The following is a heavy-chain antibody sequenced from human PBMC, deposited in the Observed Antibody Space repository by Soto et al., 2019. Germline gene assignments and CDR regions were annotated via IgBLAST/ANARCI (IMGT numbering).Heavy chain of an antibody. CDR3: AREPKNPRGYYYYGMDV. CDR2: ISAYNGNT. J-gene: IGHJ6*02. V-gene: IGHV1-18*01. D-gene: IGHD3-10*01. CDR1: GYTFTSYG. Sequence: QVQLVQSGAEVKKPGASVKVSCKASGYTFTSYGISWVRQAPGQVLEWMGWISAYNGNTNYAQKLQGRVTMTTDTSTSTAYMELRSLRSDDTAVYYCAREPKNPRGYYYYGMDVWGQGTTVTVSS.